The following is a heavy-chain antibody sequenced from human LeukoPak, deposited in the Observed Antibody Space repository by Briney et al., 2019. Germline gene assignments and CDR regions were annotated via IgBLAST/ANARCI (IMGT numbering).Heavy chain of an antibody. V-gene: IGHV3-23*01. D-gene: IGHD3-10*01. CDR3: ARSESPTSGPYNWFDP. J-gene: IGHJ5*02. Sequence: GGSLRLSCAASGFTFSSYDMTWVRQAPGRGLEWVSSIRPSGDNTYYGDSVKGRFTISRDNSKNTLYLQMNSLRAEDTAVYYCARSESPTSGPYNWFDPWGQGTLVTVSS. CDR2: IRPSGDNT. CDR1: GFTFSSYD.